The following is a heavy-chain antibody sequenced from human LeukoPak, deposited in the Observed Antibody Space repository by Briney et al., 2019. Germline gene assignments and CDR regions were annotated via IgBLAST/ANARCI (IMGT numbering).Heavy chain of an antibody. J-gene: IGHJ4*02. CDR2: ISSSGSTI. D-gene: IGHD2-15*01. V-gene: IGHV3-11*01. CDR1: GFTFSDYY. CDR3: ARDLHRYCSGGSCPDH. Sequence: GGSLRLSCAASGFTFSDYYMSWVRQAPGKGLEWVSYISSSGSTIYYADSVKGRFTISSDNAKNSLYLQMTSLRDEDTAVYYCARDLHRYCSGGSCPDHWGQGTLVTVSS.